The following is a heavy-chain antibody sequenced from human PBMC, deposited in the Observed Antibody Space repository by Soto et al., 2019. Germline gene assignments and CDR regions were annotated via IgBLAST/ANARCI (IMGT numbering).Heavy chain of an antibody. CDR2: ISPSGDNT. D-gene: IGHD1-1*01. Sequence: GGSLRLSCAASGFTFRTYPMSWVRQAPGKGLEWVSAISPSGDNTYYADSVEGRFTISRDNSNNRLYLQMSSLRAEDTAVYYCAKVAGATYYYYYGMDVWGQGTTVTVS. V-gene: IGHV3-23*01. J-gene: IGHJ6*02. CDR1: GFTFRTYP. CDR3: AKVAGATYYYYYGMDV.